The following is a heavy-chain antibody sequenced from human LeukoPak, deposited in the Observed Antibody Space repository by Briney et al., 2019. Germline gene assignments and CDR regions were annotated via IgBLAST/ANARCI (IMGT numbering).Heavy chain of an antibody. CDR1: GGSISSYY. V-gene: IGHV4-4*09. CDR2: IYTSGST. CDR3: ARWVVGALFFDY. D-gene: IGHD1-26*01. Sequence: SETLSLTCTVSGGSISSYYWSWLRHPPGKGLEWIGYIYTSGSTNYNPSLKSRVTISVDTSKNQFSLKLSSVTAADTAVYYCARWVVGALFFDYWGQGTLVTVSS. J-gene: IGHJ4*02.